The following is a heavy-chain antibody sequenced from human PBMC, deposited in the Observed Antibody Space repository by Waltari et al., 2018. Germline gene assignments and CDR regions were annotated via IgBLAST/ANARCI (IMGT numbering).Heavy chain of an antibody. J-gene: IGHJ4*02. CDR2: INHSGST. CDR1: GGSFSGYY. Sequence: QVQLQQWGAGLLKPSETLSLTCAVYGGSFSGYYWSWIRQPPGKGLEWIGEINHSGSTNYNPSLKSRVTISVDTSKNQFSLKLSSVTAADTAVYYCARALYYYDSSGYAYWGQGTLVTVSS. D-gene: IGHD3-22*01. CDR3: ARALYYYDSSGYAY. V-gene: IGHV4-34*01.